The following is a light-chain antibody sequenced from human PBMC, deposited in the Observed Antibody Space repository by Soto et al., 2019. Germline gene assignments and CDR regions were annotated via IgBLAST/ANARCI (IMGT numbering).Light chain of an antibody. CDR3: QLYGSSPPYT. V-gene: IGKV3-20*01. Sequence: DIVWTQSPGTLSLSPGERATLSCRASQSVSSSYLAWYQQKPGQAPRLLIYGASSRATGIPDRFSGGGSGTDFTLTISRLEPEDFAVYYWQLYGSSPPYTFGQGTKLEIK. J-gene: IGKJ2*01. CDR1: QSVSSSY. CDR2: GAS.